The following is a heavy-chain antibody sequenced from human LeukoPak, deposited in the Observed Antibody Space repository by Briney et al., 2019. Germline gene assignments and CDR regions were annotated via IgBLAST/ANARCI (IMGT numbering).Heavy chain of an antibody. CDR3: ARHVEYSSGWLVEDYYYMDV. D-gene: IGHD6-19*01. CDR2: IYYSGST. J-gene: IGHJ6*03. Sequence: SETLSLTCTVSGGSISSSSYYWGWIRQPPGKGLEWIGSIYYSGSTYYNPSLKSRVTISVDTSKNQFSLKLSPVTAADTAVYYCARHVEYSSGWLVEDYYYMDVWGKGTTVTISS. V-gene: IGHV4-39*01. CDR1: GGSISSSSYY.